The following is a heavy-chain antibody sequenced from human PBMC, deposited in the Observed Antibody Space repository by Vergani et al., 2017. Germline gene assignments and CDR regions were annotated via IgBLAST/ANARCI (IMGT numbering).Heavy chain of an antibody. V-gene: IGHV3-15*01. D-gene: IGHD2-15*01. Sequence: EVQLVESGGGLVKPGGSLRLSCAASGFTFSNAWMSWVRQAPGKGLEWVGRIKSKTDGGTTDNAAPVKVRFTISRYESKNTLYLQMNSLKTEDTAVYYCTTASDCSGGSSFSLYYYGIDVWGQGTTVTVSS. CDR2: IKSKTDGGTT. CDR1: GFTFSNAW. J-gene: IGHJ6*02. CDR3: TTASDCSGGSSFSLYYYGIDV.